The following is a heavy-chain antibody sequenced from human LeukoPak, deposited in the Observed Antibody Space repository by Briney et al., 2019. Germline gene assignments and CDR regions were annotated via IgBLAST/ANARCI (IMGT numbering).Heavy chain of an antibody. J-gene: IGHJ5*02. Sequence: GGSLRLSCAASGFTFSSYWMSWVRQAPGKGLEWVANIKQDGSDKYYVDSVKGRFTISRDNAKNSLYLQMNSLRAEHTVVYYCARNIRTGLRFLEWLNWFDPWGQGTLVTVSS. CDR2: IKQDGSDK. CDR1: GFTFSSYW. D-gene: IGHD3-3*01. V-gene: IGHV3-7*05. CDR3: ARNIRTGLRFLEWLNWFDP.